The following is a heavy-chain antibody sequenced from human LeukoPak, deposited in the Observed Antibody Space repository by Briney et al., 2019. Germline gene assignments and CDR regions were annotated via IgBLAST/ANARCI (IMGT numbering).Heavy chain of an antibody. CDR3: ARPSMVGALTVYYFDY. J-gene: IGHJ4*02. CDR1: GFTFSSYG. Sequence: PGGSLRLSCAASGFTFSSYGMHWVRQAPGKGLEWVAVIWYDGSNKYYADSVKGRFTISRDNSKNTLYLQMNSLRAEDTAVYYCARPSMVGALTVYYFDYWGQGTLVTVSS. CDR2: IWYDGSNK. D-gene: IGHD1-26*01. V-gene: IGHV3-33*01.